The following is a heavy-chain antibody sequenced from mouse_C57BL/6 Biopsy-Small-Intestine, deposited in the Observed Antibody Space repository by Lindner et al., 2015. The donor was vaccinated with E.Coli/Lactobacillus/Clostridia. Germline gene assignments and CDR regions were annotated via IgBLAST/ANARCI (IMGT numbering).Heavy chain of an antibody. V-gene: IGHV5-6-3*01. D-gene: IGHD4-1*01. CDR2: INSNGGST. CDR3: ARRDWEGYYFDY. Sequence: VQLQESGGGLVKPGGSLKLSCAASGFTFSSYAMSWVRQTPEKRLEWVAAINSNGGSTYYPDTVKDRFTISRDNAKNTLFLQMTSLRSEDTAMYYCARRDWEGYYFDYWGQGTTLTVSS. J-gene: IGHJ2*01. CDR1: GFTFSSYA.